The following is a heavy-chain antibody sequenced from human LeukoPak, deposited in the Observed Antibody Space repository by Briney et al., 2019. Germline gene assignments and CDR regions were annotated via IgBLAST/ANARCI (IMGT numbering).Heavy chain of an antibody. J-gene: IGHJ6*03. Sequence: KTGESLKISCKGSGYSFTSYWIGWVRQMPGKGLEWMGIIYPGDSDTRYSPSFQGQVTISADKSISTAYLQWSSLKASATPMYSCAELRIGRDYYMDVWGKGNTVTVSS. V-gene: IGHV5-51*01. CDR1: GYSFTSYW. D-gene: IGHD4-23*01. CDR3: AELRIGRDYYMDV. CDR2: IYPGDSDT.